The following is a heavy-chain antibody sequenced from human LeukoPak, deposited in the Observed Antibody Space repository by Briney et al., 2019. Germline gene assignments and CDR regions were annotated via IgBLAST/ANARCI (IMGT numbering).Heavy chain of an antibody. CDR3: ATSGPRGFGESYNWFDP. D-gene: IGHD3-10*01. CDR1: GYTLTELS. V-gene: IGHV1-24*01. J-gene: IGHJ5*02. Sequence: ASVKVSCKVSGYTLTELSMHWVRQAPGKGLEWMGGFDPEDGETIYAQMFQGRVTMTEDTSTDTAYMELSSLRSEDTAVYYCATSGPRGFGESYNWFDPWGQGTLVTVSS. CDR2: FDPEDGET.